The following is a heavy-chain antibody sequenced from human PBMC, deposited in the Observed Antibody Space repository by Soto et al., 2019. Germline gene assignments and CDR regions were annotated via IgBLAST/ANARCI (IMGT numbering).Heavy chain of an antibody. V-gene: IGHV4-4*02. CDR2: IYHSGST. Sequence: SATLSLTCAVSGGSISSSNWWSRVRQPPGQGLEWIGEIYHSGSTNYNPSLKSRVTISVDKSKNQFSLKLSSVTAADTAVYYGARPADYDSTNFDAWCQGNRVTVNS. CDR1: GGSISSSNW. J-gene: IGHJ4*02. CDR3: ARPADYDSTNFDA. D-gene: IGHD3-22*01.